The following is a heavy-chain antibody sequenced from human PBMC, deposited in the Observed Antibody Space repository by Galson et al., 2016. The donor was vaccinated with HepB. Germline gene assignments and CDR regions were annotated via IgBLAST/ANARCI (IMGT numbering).Heavy chain of an antibody. V-gene: IGHV3-23*01. CDR1: GFTFSSYA. CDR2: IPGSVVST. CDR3: VKDGYPTPGGYYHYGLDV. J-gene: IGHJ6*01. Sequence: SLRLSCAASGFTFSSYAMSWVRQAPGKGLEWVSGIPGSVVSTNYADSVKARFTVSRDNSKNMVFLQMNSLSAEDTAVYYCVKDGYPTPGGYYHYGLDVWGQGTTVTVSS. D-gene: IGHD1-1*01.